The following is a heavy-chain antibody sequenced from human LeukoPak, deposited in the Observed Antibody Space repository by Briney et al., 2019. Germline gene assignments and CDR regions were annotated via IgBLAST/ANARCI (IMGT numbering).Heavy chain of an antibody. J-gene: IGHJ5*02. CDR2: ISSSGSTI. V-gene: IGHV3-11*01. CDR3: ARVAGDSSSTWYDP. D-gene: IGHD6-6*01. CDR1: GFSFSDYY. Sequence: GGSLRLSCAASGFSFSDYYMSWIRQAPGKGLEWVSYISSSGSTIYYADSVKGRFTISRDNAKNSLYLQMNSLKAEDTAMYYCARVAGDSSSTWYDPWGQRTLVTVSS.